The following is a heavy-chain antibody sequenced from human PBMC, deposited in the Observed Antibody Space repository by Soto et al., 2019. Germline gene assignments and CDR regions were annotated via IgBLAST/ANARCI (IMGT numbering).Heavy chain of an antibody. CDR1: GFSLNTRAVG. CDR3: AHRALSGSLSHVDF. D-gene: IGHD1-26*01. V-gene: IGHV2-5*02. Sequence: QITLKESGPTLVKPTQPLTLTCSLSGFSLNTRAVGVGWIRQPPGKALEWLALISWDDDKRYSPSLRTRPAMAQAASGDQGLLPITHVHPLDTATYYWAHRALSGSLSHVDFWGPGTLVTVSS. J-gene: IGHJ4*02. CDR2: ISWDDDK.